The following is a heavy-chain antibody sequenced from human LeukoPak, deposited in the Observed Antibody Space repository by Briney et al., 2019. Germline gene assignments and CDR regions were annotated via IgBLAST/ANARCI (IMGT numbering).Heavy chain of an antibody. CDR2: IYRGGNT. D-gene: IGHD6-19*01. CDR1: GFTVSGHP. Sequence: GGSLRLSCAASGFTVSGHPMSWVRQAPGKGPEWVSVIYRGGNTYYADSVKGRFTISTDNSKNTLYLQMNSLRAEDTAVYYCARDMRGYGSGWYTDYWGQGTLVTVSS. J-gene: IGHJ4*02. V-gene: IGHV3-53*01. CDR3: ARDMRGYGSGWYTDY.